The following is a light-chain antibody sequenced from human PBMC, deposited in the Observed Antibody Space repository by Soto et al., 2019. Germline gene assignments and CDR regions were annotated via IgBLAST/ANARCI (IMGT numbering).Light chain of an antibody. CDR1: SSDVGGYNY. Sequence: QSVLTQPPSASGSPGQSVTISCTGISSDVGGYNYVSWYQQHPGKAPKLMIYEVSKRPSGVPDRFSGSKSGNTAPLTVPGLQPEDEADYYCSSYAGSNKSVFGTGTKVTVL. CDR2: EVS. V-gene: IGLV2-8*01. J-gene: IGLJ1*01. CDR3: SSYAGSNKSV.